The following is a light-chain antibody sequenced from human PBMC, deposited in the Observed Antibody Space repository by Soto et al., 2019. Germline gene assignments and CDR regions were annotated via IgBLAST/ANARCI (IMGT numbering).Light chain of an antibody. J-gene: IGKJ1*01. CDR1: QSISSW. Sequence: DIQMTPSPSTLSASVGDSVTITCRASQSISSWLAWYQQKPGKANKLMIYKAYSLESGVKSRFSGSGSGTEFTLTIRSMQPDDFATYYCQKYNSYSWTCGHGTTVDIK. CDR2: KAY. V-gene: IGKV1-5*03. CDR3: QKYNSYSWT.